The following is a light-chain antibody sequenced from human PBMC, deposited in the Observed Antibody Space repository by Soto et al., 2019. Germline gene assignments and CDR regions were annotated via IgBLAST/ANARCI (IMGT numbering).Light chain of an antibody. CDR3: HHYGRSPIFT. CDR2: AAS. J-gene: IGKJ3*01. Sequence: EVVLTQSPGTLSLSAGERATLSCRASQSVASNQLAWYQQKPGQAPRLLIYAASTRAAGVPDRFSGSGSGTDFTLTISRLEPEDFGVFFCHHYGRSPIFTFGPGTTVD. V-gene: IGKV3-20*01. CDR1: QSVASNQ.